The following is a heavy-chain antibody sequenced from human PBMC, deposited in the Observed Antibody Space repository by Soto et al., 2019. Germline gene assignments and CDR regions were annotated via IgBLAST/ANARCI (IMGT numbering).Heavy chain of an antibody. J-gene: IGHJ5*02. CDR2: ISGSGGGT. Sequence: EVQLLESGGGLVQPGGSLRLSCAASTFTFSNYAMNWVRQAPGKGLEWVSAISGSGGGTSYADSVKGRFTISRDNSKNTLYLQMNSLRAEDTAVYYCAKEGQQLQNLHWFDPWGQGTLVTVSS. CDR3: AKEGQQLQNLHWFDP. D-gene: IGHD6-13*01. CDR1: TFTFSNYA. V-gene: IGHV3-23*01.